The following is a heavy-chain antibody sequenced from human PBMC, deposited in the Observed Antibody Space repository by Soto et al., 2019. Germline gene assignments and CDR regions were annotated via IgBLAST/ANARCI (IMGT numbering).Heavy chain of an antibody. V-gene: IGHV3-30*04. CDR3: VRGGGEDYYDSSGYYDLDY. J-gene: IGHJ4*02. CDR1: GFTFSSYA. D-gene: IGHD3-22*01. CDR2: ISYDGSNK. Sequence: GGSLRLSCAASGFTFSSYAMHWVRQAPGKGLEWVAVISYDGSNKYYADSVKGRFTISRDNSKNTLYLQMNSLRAEDTAVYYCVRGGGEDYYDSSGYYDLDYWGQGTLVTVSS.